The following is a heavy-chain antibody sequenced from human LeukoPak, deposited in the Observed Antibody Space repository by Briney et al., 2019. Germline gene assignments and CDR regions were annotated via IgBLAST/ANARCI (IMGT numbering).Heavy chain of an antibody. Sequence: SETLSLTCAVYGGSFSGYYWSWIRQPPGKGLEWIGEINHSGSTNYNPSLKSRVTISVDTSKNQFSLKLSSVTAADTAVYYCARALITIFGVVIVPTDAFDIWGQGTMVTVSS. V-gene: IGHV4-34*01. CDR3: ARALITIFGVVIVPTDAFDI. D-gene: IGHD3-3*01. CDR1: GGSFSGYY. CDR2: INHSGST. J-gene: IGHJ3*02.